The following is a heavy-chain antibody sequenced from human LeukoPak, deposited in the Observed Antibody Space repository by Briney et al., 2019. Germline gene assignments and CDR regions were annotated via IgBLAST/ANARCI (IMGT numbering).Heavy chain of an antibody. CDR1: GGSISSSNW. D-gene: IGHD4-17*01. Sequence: SETLSLTCAVSGGSISSSNWWSWVRPPPGKGLEWIGEIYHSGSTNYNPSLKSRVTISVDKSKNQFSLKLSSVTAADTAVYYCARQTYGDSSYKDVWGKGTTVTVSS. V-gene: IGHV4-4*02. J-gene: IGHJ6*03. CDR2: IYHSGST. CDR3: ARQTYGDSSYKDV.